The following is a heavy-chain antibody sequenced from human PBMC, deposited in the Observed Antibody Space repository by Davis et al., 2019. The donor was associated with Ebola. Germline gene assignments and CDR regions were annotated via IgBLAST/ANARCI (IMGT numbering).Heavy chain of an antibody. J-gene: IGHJ4*02. CDR3: ARKSGDLDS. D-gene: IGHD1-26*01. CDR1: GNPFGGYY. Sequence: ASVKVSCKTSGNPFGGYYLHWVRQAPGQGLEWMGWINPNSGATNYAQRFRGRVTMTGDTSITTTYMELNRLTSDDTAFYYCARKSGDLDSWGQGTLVTVSS. CDR2: INPNSGAT. V-gene: IGHV1-2*02.